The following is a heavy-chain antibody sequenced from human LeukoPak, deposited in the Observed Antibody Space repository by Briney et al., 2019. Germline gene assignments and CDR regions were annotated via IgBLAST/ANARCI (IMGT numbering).Heavy chain of an antibody. V-gene: IGHV4-59*08. CDR2: IYYSGST. Sequence: SETLSLTCTVSGGSISSYYWSWIRQPPGKGLEWIGYIYYSGSTNYNPSLKSRVTISVDTSKNQFSLKLSSVTAADTAVYYCARNKTTVTTVDYWGQGTLVTVSS. CDR3: ARNKTTVTTVDY. D-gene: IGHD4-17*01. CDR1: GGSISSYY. J-gene: IGHJ4*02.